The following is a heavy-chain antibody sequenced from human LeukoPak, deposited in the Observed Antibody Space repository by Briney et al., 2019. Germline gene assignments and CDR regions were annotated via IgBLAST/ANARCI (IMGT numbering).Heavy chain of an antibody. Sequence: GGSLRLSCAASGFTFSRYLMSWVRQAPGKGLEWVANIKQDGSEKYFMDSVKGRFTISRDDAKNSLYLQMNSLRAEDTAVYYCARGDSGSSYRLFYFDFWGQGTLVTVSS. D-gene: IGHD1-26*01. CDR3: ARGDSGSSYRLFYFDF. CDR1: GFTFSRYL. CDR2: IKQDGSEK. V-gene: IGHV3-7*03. J-gene: IGHJ4*02.